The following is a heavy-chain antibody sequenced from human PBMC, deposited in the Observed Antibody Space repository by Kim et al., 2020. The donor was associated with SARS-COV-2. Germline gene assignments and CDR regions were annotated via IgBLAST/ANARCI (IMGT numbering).Heavy chain of an antibody. CDR2: ISSSSSYI. J-gene: IGHJ3*02. D-gene: IGHD2-15*01. CDR3: ARVFIEHTQFPQVVVAAGGAFDI. V-gene: IGHV3-21*01. CDR1: GFTFSSYS. Sequence: GGSLRLSCAASGFTFSSYSMNWVRQAPGKGLEWVSSISSSSSYIYYADSVKGRFTISRDNAKNSLYLQMNSLRAEDTAVYYCARVFIEHTQFPQVVVAAGGAFDIWGQGTMVTVSS.